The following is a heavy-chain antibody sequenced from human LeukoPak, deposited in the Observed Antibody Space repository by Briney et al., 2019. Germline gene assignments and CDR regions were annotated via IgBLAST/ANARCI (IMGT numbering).Heavy chain of an antibody. Sequence: PSETLSLTCSVSGGSISSSSYYWGWIRQPPGKGLEWIGSIYDSGRTYYNPSLKSRVTISVDTSKNQSSLKLSPVTAADTAVYYCARPNQYCTGVSCYSGHYWGQGTLVTVSS. J-gene: IGHJ4*02. D-gene: IGHD2-15*01. V-gene: IGHV4-39*01. CDR1: GGSISSSSYY. CDR2: IYDSGRT. CDR3: ARPNQYCTGVSCYSGHY.